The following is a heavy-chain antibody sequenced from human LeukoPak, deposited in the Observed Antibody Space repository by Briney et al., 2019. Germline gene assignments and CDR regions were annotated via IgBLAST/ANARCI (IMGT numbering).Heavy chain of an antibody. D-gene: IGHD3-9*01. V-gene: IGHV3-53*01. CDR2: IYGGGDT. CDR3: TRLLTSSHHFFDS. J-gene: IGHJ4*02. CDR1: GFTVSNDY. Sequence: GGSLRLSCAVSGFTVSNDYMSWVRQAPGKGLEWVSVIYGGGDTYYADSVRGRFTISRDNFENTLFLQVDSLRAEDTAVYYCTRLLTSSHHFFDSWGQGTLVTVSS.